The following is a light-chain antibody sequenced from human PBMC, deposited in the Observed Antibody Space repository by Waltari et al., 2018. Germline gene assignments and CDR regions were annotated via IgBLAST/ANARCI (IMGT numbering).Light chain of an antibody. CDR2: TSS. CDR3: QHSYTTPLT. CDR1: QGLSTW. Sequence: DVHMTQSPSSVSASVGDRVTISCRASQGLSTWLAWYQQKPGRAPKLLIHTSSILQSGVPSRFSGSGSVTDFTLTISSLQPEDVATYYCQHSYTTPLTFGGGTKVEI. J-gene: IGKJ4*01. V-gene: IGKV1-12*01.